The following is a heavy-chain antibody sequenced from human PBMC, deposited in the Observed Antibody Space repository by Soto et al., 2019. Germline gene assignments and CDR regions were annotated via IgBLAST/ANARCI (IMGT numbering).Heavy chain of an antibody. D-gene: IGHD3-10*01. V-gene: IGHV1-18*01. CDR2: ISAYNGNT. J-gene: IGHJ6*03. CDR3: GRVGVPMVRGVITETYYYYMDV. Sequence: ASVKVSCKASGYTFTSYGISWVRQAPGQGLEWMGWISAYNGNTNYAQKLQGRVTMTTDTSTSTAYMELRSLRSDDTAVYYCGRVGVPMVRGVITETYYYYMDVWGKGTTVTVSS. CDR1: GYTFTSYG.